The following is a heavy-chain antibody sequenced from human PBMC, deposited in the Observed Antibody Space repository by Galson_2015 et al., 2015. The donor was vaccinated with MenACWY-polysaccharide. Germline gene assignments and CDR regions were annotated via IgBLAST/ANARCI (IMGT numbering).Heavy chain of an antibody. CDR3: TRDKNNYGDY. J-gene: IGHJ4*02. Sequence: ETLSLTCTVSGGSISSNFWSWIRQPPGTGLEWIGYAHYSGSTNYSPSLKSRVTMSVDTSKNQFSLNLSSVTAADTAVYYCTRDKNNYGDYWGQGTLVTVSS. CDR2: AHYSGST. V-gene: IGHV4-59*01. D-gene: IGHD4-11*01. CDR1: GGSISSNF.